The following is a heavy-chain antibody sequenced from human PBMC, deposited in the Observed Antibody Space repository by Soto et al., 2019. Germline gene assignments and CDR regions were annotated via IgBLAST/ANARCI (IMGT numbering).Heavy chain of an antibody. J-gene: IGHJ4*02. D-gene: IGHD3-22*01. CDR2: LSYGGNNK. V-gene: IGHV3-30-3*01. CDR1: GFTFSASV. CDR3: VREEFEDGRGHFTY. Sequence: QVLLVESGGGVVQPGGSLRLSCAASGFTFSASVMHWVRQAPGKGLEWMAILSYGGNNKYYADSVKGRFTISRDISESTLYLQMDSLRTEDTAGYYCVREEFEDGRGHFTYCGQGTLVSVSS.